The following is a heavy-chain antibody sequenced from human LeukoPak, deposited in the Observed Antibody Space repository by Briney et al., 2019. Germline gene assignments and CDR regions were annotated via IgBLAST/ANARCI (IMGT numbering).Heavy chain of an antibody. CDR2: INHSGST. CDR3: ARGTQTYYDKAPVDY. Sequence: SETLSLTCAVYGGSFSGYYWSWIRQSPGKGLEWIGEINHSGSTNYNPSLKSRVTISVDTSKSQFSLKLSSVTAADTAVYYCARGTQTYYDKAPVDYWGQGTLVTVSS. J-gene: IGHJ4*02. D-gene: IGHD3-22*01. CDR1: GGSFSGYY. V-gene: IGHV4-34*01.